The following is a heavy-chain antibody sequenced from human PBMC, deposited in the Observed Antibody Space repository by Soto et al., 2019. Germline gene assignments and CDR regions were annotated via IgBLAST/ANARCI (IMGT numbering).Heavy chain of an antibody. CDR2: IYTSGAT. V-gene: IGHV4-4*07. CDR3: ARGGIQLSYAFDY. J-gene: IGHJ4*02. CDR1: GSSISNFY. D-gene: IGHD1-1*01. Sequence: SETLSLTCSVSGSSISNFYWSWIRQPAGKGLEWIGRIYTSGATSYNPSLKSRVTMSVDTSQTQMSLNLRSVTAADTAVYYCARGGIQLSYAFDYWGQGILVTVSS.